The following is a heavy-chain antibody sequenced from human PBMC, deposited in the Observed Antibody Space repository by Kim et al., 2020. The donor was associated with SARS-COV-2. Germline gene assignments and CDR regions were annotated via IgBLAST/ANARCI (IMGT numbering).Heavy chain of an antibody. V-gene: IGHV1-2*04. J-gene: IGHJ6*02. CDR2: INPNSGGT. CDR1: GYTFTGYY. D-gene: IGHD2-2*01. Sequence: ASVKVSCKASGYTFTGYYMHWVRQAPGQGLEWMGWINPNSGGTNYAQKFQGWVTMTRDTSISTAYMELSRLRSDDTAVYYCAREYCSSTSCHSDGGYYYYGMDVWGQGTTVPVSS. CDR3: AREYCSSTSCHSDGGYYYYGMDV.